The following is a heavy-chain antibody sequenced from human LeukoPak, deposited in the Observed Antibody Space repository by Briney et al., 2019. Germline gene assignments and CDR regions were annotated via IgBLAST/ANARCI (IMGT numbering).Heavy chain of an antibody. CDR2: IIPIFGTA. J-gene: IGHJ6*02. D-gene: IGHD3-9*01. V-gene: IGHV1-69*13. CDR1: LGTLSSST. Sequence: ASAKVSCKPSLGTLSSSTISWVPHAPGQGLEWMGGIIPIFGTANYAQKFQGRVTITADESTSTAYMELSSLRSQDTAVYYCARSHYDILTVYYKGYYYYGMDVWGQGTTVTVSS. CDR3: ARSHYDILTVYYKGYYYYGMDV.